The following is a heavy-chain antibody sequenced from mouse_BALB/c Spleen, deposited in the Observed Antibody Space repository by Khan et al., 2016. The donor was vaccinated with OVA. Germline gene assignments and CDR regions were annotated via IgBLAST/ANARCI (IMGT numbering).Heavy chain of an antibody. CDR3: ARREYLMTWFAY. Sequence: VQLQESGPGLVQPSQSLSITCTVSGFSLTNFGVHWVRQSPGKGLEWLGVIWSGGSTDYNAAFKSRLSISKDNSKTQVFFKMNSLQPNDTATYYCARREYLMTWFAYWGQETLVTVAA. J-gene: IGHJ3*01. V-gene: IGHV2-2*02. CDR2: IWSGGST. CDR1: GFSLTNFG.